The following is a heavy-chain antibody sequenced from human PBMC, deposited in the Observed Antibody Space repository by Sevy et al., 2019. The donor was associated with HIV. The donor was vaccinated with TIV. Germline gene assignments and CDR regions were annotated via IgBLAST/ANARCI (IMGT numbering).Heavy chain of an antibody. Sequence: GGSLRLSCAASRFTFSSYWMSWVRQAPGKGLEWVANINQDGSEKYHLDSVEGRFTISRDNAKNSLYLQMSSLRAEDSSVYFCARVSSIYYDRGYFYAMDVWGQGTTVTVSS. J-gene: IGHJ6*02. CDR1: RFTFSSYW. V-gene: IGHV3-7*01. D-gene: IGHD3-22*01. CDR3: ARVSSIYYDRGYFYAMDV. CDR2: INQDGSEK.